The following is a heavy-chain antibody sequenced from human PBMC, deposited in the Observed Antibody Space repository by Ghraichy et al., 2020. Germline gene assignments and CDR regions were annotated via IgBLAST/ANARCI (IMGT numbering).Heavy chain of an antibody. Sequence: GGSLRLSCAASGFTFSNAWMSWVRQAPGKGLEWVGRIKSKTDGGTTDYAAPVKGRFTISRDDSKNTLYLQMNSLKTEDTAVYYCTTASTVTTSGDRGGFDYWGQGTLVTVSS. V-gene: IGHV3-15*01. D-gene: IGHD4-17*01. CDR1: GFTFSNAW. CDR3: TTASTVTTSGDRGGFDY. CDR2: IKSKTDGGTT. J-gene: IGHJ4*02.